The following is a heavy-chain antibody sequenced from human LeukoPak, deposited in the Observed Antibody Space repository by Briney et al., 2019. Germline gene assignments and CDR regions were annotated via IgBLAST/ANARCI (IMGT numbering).Heavy chain of an antibody. CDR2: IYSGTI. CDR3: AKSGLSRFDY. CDR1: GFTVSSNS. J-gene: IGHJ4*02. D-gene: IGHD4/OR15-4a*01. Sequence: GGSLRLSCTVSGFTVSSNSMSWVRQAPGKGLEWVSFIYSGTIHYSDSVKGRFTISRDNSKNTLYLQMNSLRAEDTAVYYCAKSGLSRFDYWGQGTLVTVSS. V-gene: IGHV3-53*01.